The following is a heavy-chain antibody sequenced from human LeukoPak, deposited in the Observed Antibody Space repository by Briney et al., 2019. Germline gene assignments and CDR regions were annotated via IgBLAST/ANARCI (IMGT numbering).Heavy chain of an antibody. CDR3: ARAQKKYYYDSSGYHSRDYFDY. CDR2: IYYSGSS. V-gene: IGHV4-59*01. J-gene: IGHJ4*02. D-gene: IGHD3-22*01. CDR1: GGAISSYY. Sequence: SETLSLTCIVSGGAISSYYWNWIRQPPGKGLEWIGHIYYSGSSNYNPSLKSRVTISVDTSKYQFSLKLSSVTAADTAVYYCARAQKKYYYDSSGYHSRDYFDYWGQGTLVTVSS.